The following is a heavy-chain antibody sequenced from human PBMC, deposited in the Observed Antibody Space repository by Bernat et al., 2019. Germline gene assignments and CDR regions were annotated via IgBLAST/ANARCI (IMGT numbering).Heavy chain of an antibody. V-gene: IGHV3-11*06. D-gene: IGHD4-17*01. CDR3: ARDRDYGDPYAFDI. CDR2: ITSSSSYA. CDR1: GFTFTDYY. Sequence: QVQLVESGGGLVRPGGSLRLACAASGFTFTDYYMSWIRQAPGKGLEWVSYITSSSSYAKYADSVKGRFTISRDNAKKSLYLQMNSLRSEDTAVYYCARDRDYGDPYAFDIWGQGTMVTVSS. J-gene: IGHJ3*02.